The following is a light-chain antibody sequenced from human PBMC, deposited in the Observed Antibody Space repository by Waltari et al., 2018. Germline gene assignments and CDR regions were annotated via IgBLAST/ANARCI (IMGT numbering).Light chain of an antibody. J-gene: IGKJ2*03. CDR1: QIISNY. CDR3: QQSYNYPRS. V-gene: IGKV1-39*01. CDR2: EAS. Sequence: DIVMTQSPSSLSASVGDKVTITCRASQIISNYLNWYQQKHGEAPKLLMYEASTLESGVPSRFSGGRSGTDFTLTINSLQPEDVATYYCQQSYNYPRSFGQGTKLE.